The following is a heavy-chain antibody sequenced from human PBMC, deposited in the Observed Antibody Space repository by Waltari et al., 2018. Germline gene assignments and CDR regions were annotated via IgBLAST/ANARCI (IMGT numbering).Heavy chain of an antibody. CDR3: ARDAKDYGALSWDFDY. CDR1: GGPFSSNAIS. CDR2: IYYSGST. V-gene: IGHV4-39*07. J-gene: IGHJ4*02. Sequence: QVQLVQSGAEVKKPGSSVKVSCKASGGPFSSNAISWVPQAPGQGLEWIGSIYYSGSTYYNPSFKSRVTISVDTSKNQFSLKLSSVTAADTAVYDGARDAKDYGALSWDFDYWGQGTLVTVSS. D-gene: IGHD4-17*01.